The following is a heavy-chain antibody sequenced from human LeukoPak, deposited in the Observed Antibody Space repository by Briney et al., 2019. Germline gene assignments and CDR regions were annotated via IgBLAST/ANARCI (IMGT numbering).Heavy chain of an antibody. CDR1: GYTFTGYY. J-gene: IGHJ1*01. D-gene: IGHD3-9*01. CDR3: ARVKEETSETIPDYFQH. Sequence: GASVKVSCKASGYTFTGYYMHWVRQAPGQGLEWMGWINPNSGGTNYAQKFQGRVSMTRDTSISTAYMELSRLRSDDTAAYYCARVKEETSETIPDYFQHWGQGTLVTVSS. CDR2: INPNSGGT. V-gene: IGHV1-2*02.